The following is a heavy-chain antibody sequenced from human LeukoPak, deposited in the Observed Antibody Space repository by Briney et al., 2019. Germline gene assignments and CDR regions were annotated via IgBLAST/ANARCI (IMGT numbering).Heavy chain of an antibody. J-gene: IGHJ2*01. V-gene: IGHV3-7*01. CDR3: ARDKLVGATTGSYFDL. Sequence: PGGSLRLPCAASGFTFTTYWMSWVRQAPGEGLEWVAIINQDGSERYYVDSVKGRFTISRDNAKNSLFLQMNTLRADDTAVYYCARDKLVGATTGSYFDLWGRGALVTVSS. D-gene: IGHD1-26*01. CDR2: INQDGSER. CDR1: GFTFTTYW.